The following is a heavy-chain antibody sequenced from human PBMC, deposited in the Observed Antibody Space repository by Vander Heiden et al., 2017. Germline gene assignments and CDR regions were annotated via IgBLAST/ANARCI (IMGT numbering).Heavy chain of an antibody. Sequence: EVQLVESGGGLVKPGGSLRRSWAASGFTFRSYSMNWVRQAPVKGLEWVSAISSSSSYIYYADSVKGRFTISRDNAKNSLYLQMNSLRAEDTAVYYCARDVSRNSPYYYGMDVWGQGTTVTVSS. CDR3: ARDVSRNSPYYYGMDV. J-gene: IGHJ6*02. CDR2: ISSSSSYI. CDR1: GFTFRSYS. V-gene: IGHV3-21*01.